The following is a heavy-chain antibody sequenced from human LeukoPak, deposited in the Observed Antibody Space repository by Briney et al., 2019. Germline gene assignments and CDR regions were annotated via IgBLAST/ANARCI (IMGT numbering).Heavy chain of an antibody. Sequence: ASVEVSCKASGYTFTSYGISWVRQAPGQGLEWMGWISAYNGNTNYAQKLQGRVTMTKDTSTSTAYMELRNLRSDDTAVYYCARDIRIVVVPASRGAFDIWGQGTMVTVSS. CDR3: ARDIRIVVVPASRGAFDI. CDR1: GYTFTSYG. CDR2: ISAYNGNT. D-gene: IGHD2-2*01. V-gene: IGHV1-18*01. J-gene: IGHJ3*02.